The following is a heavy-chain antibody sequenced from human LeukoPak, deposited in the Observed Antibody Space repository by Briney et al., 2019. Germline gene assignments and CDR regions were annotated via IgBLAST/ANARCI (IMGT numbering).Heavy chain of an antibody. D-gene: IGHD2-8*01. V-gene: IGHV3-9*01. CDR3: AKEGARLRIDY. CDR2: ISWNSGSI. Sequence: GGSLRLSCAASGFTFDDYAMHWVRHAPGKGLEWVSGISWNSGSIVYADSVKGRFTISRDNAKNSLYLQMNSLRAEDTALYYCAKEGARLRIDYWGQGTLVTVSS. J-gene: IGHJ4*02. CDR1: GFTFDDYA.